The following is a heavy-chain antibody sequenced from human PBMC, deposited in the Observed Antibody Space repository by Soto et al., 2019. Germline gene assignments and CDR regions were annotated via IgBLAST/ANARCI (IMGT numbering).Heavy chain of an antibody. Sequence: QVQLVQSGAEMKKPGASVKVSCKTSGINYNTYAIHWVRQAPGQGLEWMGWINTGNGDTRYSQNFQGRVTLTRDTSASPVSMDLDRPPSPDPGLYFCTRAISGYVTWGQGTLVTVSS. CDR1: GINYNTYA. CDR3: TRAISGYVT. D-gene: IGHD5-12*01. J-gene: IGHJ4*02. CDR2: INTGNGDT. V-gene: IGHV1-3*04.